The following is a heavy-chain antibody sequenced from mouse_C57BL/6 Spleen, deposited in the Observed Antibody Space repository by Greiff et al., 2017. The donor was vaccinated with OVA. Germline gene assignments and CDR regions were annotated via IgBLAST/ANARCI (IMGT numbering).Heavy chain of an antibody. CDR3: AREGYYGSSLAY. CDR2: INPNNGGT. CDR1: GYTFTDYN. J-gene: IGHJ3*01. V-gene: IGHV1-22*01. D-gene: IGHD1-1*01. Sequence: EVQLQQSGPELVKPGASVKMSCKASGYTFTDYNMHWVKQSHGKSLEWIGYINPNNGGTSYNQKFKGKATLTVNKSSSTAYMELRSLTSEDSAVYYCAREGYYGSSLAYWGQGTLVTVSA.